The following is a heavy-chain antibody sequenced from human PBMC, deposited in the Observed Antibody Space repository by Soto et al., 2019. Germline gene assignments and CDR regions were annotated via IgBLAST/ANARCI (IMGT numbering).Heavy chain of an antibody. CDR3: ARARLANYYYYGMDV. CDR1: GYTFTSYG. Sequence: ASVKVSCKASGYTFTSYGISWVRQAPGQGLEWMGWISAYNGNTNYAQKLQGRVTMTTDTSTSTAYMELRSLRSDDTAVYYCARARLANYYYYGMDVWGQGTTVTAP. J-gene: IGHJ6*02. V-gene: IGHV1-18*01. CDR2: ISAYNGNT. D-gene: IGHD6-19*01.